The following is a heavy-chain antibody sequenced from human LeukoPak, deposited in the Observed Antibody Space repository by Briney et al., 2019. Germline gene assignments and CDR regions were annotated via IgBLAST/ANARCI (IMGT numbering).Heavy chain of an antibody. CDR2: ISGSGGST. CDR1: GFTFSSYA. J-gene: IGHJ3*02. V-gene: IGHV3-23*01. D-gene: IGHD3-22*01. CDR3: VKAQNYYDSSGPISRGAFDI. Sequence: GGSLRLSCAASGFTFSSYAMSWVRQAPGKGLEWVSAISGSGGSTYYADSVKGRFTISRDNSKNTLYLQMNSLRAEDTAVYYCVKAQNYYDSSGPISRGAFDIWGQGTMVTVSS.